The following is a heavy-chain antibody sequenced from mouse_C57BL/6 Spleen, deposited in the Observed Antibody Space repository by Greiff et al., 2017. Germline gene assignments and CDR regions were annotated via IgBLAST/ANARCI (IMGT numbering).Heavy chain of an antibody. J-gene: IGHJ3*01. Sequence: EVQLQQSGPGLVKPSQSLSLTCSVTGYSITGGYYWNWIRQFPGNKLECRGYISYDGSNNYNPSLKNRISITRDTSKNQFFLKLNSVTTEDTATYYCARGESGYGNLLAYWGQGTLVTVSA. CDR2: ISYDGSN. CDR1: GYSITGGYY. V-gene: IGHV3-6*01. CDR3: ARGESGYGNLLAY. D-gene: IGHD2-10*02.